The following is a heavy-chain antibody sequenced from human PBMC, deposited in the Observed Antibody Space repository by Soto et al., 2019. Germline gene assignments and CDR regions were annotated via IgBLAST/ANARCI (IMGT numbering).Heavy chain of an antibody. V-gene: IGHV1-69*13. J-gene: IGHJ4*02. CDR3: ASTRVDTAMFDY. CDR1: GGTFSSYA. D-gene: IGHD5-18*01. CDR2: IIPIFGTA. Sequence: SVKVSCKASGGTFSSYAISWVRQAPGQGLEWMGGIIPIFGTANYAQKFQGRVTIAADESTSTAYMELSSLRSEDTAVYYCASTRVDTAMFDYWGQGTLVTVSS.